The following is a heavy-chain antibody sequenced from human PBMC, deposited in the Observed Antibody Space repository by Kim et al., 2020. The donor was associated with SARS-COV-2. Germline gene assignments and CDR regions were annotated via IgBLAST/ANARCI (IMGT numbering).Heavy chain of an antibody. D-gene: IGHD3-10*01. CDR3: ERENYYGSGRGAFDI. Sequence: DSGKGRFTIARDNAKNSLYLQRNSRRDEDTAVYYCERENYYGSGRGAFDIWGQGTMVTVSS. V-gene: IGHV3-11*05. J-gene: IGHJ3*02.